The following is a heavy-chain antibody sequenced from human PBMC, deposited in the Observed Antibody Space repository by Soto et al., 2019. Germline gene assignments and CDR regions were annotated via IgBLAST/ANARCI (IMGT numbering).Heavy chain of an antibody. Sequence: SETLSLTCTVSGGSISSGGYYWSWIRQHPGKGLEWIGYIYYSGSTYYNPSLKSRVTISVDTSKNQFSLKLSSVTAADTAVYYCARDVRYYDSSGSNWFDPWGQGTLVTVSS. CDR2: IYYSGST. CDR3: ARDVRYYDSSGSNWFDP. D-gene: IGHD3-22*01. CDR1: GGSISSGGYY. J-gene: IGHJ5*02. V-gene: IGHV4-31*03.